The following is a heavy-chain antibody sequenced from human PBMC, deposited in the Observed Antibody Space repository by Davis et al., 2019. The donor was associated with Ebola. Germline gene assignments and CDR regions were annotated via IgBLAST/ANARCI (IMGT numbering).Heavy chain of an antibody. CDR3: ARGPESCRSFTCPYYFDS. D-gene: IGHD2-2*01. V-gene: IGHV1-8*01. Sequence: ASVKVSCKASGYTFTNYDINWVRQATGQGLEWVGWMNPNSRNTGYAQKFQGRVSMTRNTSISTAYMELSSLRSEDTAVFYCARGPESCRSFTCPYYFDSWGQGTLVAVSS. CDR2: MNPNSRNT. J-gene: IGHJ4*02. CDR1: GYTFTNYD.